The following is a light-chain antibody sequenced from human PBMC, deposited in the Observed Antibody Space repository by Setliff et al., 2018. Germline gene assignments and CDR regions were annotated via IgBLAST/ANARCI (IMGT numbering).Light chain of an antibody. V-gene: IGLV2-14*01. J-gene: IGLJ1*01. CDR1: SSDVGGYNY. CDR3: SSYTSSSTYV. CDR2: DVS. Sequence: QSALTQPASVFGSPGQSITISCTGTSSDVGGYNYVSWYQQHPGKAPKLMIYDVSKRPSGVSNRFSGSKSGNTASLTISGLQAEDEADYYCSSYTSSSTYVFGTGTKGTVL.